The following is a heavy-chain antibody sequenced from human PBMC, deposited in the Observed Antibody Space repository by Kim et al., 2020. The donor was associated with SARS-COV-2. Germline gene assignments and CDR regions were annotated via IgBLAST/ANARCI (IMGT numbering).Heavy chain of an antibody. Sequence: SETLSLTCIVSGASISSYLWSWIRLPPGKGLEWIGYIYDGGNTKYNPSLKSRVTISVDTSNNQFSLKLSSVSAADTALYYCARGQAQWNYAFDIWGQGTMVTVSS. CDR2: IYDGGNT. D-gene: IGHD1-7*01. V-gene: IGHV4-59*12. CDR1: GASISSYL. J-gene: IGHJ3*02. CDR3: ARGQAQWNYAFDI.